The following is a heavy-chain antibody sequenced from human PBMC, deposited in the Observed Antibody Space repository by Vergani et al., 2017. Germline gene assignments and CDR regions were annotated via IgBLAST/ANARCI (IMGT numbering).Heavy chain of an antibody. CDR2: IYYSGST. CDR3: ARSQPYDSSGYYPGWFDP. CDR1: GGSISSYY. V-gene: IGHV4-59*01. J-gene: IGHJ5*02. Sequence: QVQLQESGPGLVKPSETLSLTCTVSGGSISSYYWSWIRQPPGKGLEGIGYIYYSGSTNYNPSLKSRVTISVDTSKNQFSLKLSSVTAADTAVYYCARSQPYDSSGYYPGWFDPWGQGTLVTVSS. D-gene: IGHD3-22*01.